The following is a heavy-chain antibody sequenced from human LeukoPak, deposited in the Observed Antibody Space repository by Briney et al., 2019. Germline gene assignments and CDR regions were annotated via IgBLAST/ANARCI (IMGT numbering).Heavy chain of an antibody. Sequence: GGSLRLSCAASGFTFSSYGMHWVRQAPGKGLEWVAFIRYDGSSKYYADSVKGRFTISRDNSKNTLYLQMNSLRAEDTAVYYCAKDMYSSSWYPPFDYWGQGTLVTVSS. CDR1: GFTFSSYG. CDR3: AKDMYSSSWYPPFDY. J-gene: IGHJ4*02. D-gene: IGHD6-13*01. CDR2: IRYDGSSK. V-gene: IGHV3-30*02.